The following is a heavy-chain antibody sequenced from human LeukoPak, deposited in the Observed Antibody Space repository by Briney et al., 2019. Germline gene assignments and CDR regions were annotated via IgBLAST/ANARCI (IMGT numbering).Heavy chain of an antibody. J-gene: IGHJ4*02. CDR2: ISYHGNNK. CDR1: GFTFSSYA. Sequence: SGGSLRLSCAASGFTFSSYAMHWVRQAPGKGLEWVAVISYHGNNKHYGDSVKGRFTISRDNSKNTLNLQMNSLRAEDTAVYFCAKQLGYCSDGSCYFPYWGQGTLVTVSS. CDR3: AKQLGYCSDGSCYFPY. D-gene: IGHD2-15*01. V-gene: IGHV3-30-3*02.